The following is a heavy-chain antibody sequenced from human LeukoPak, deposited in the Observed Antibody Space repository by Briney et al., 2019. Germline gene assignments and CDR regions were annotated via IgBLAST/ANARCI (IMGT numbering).Heavy chain of an antibody. Sequence: PGGSLRLSCAASGCTFSSYWRHWVRQAPGKGLVWVSRINTDGSSTSYADSVKGRFTISRDNAKNTLYLQMNRLRAEATAVYDCARGRIAPAGPPRNHLWGKGTMVTVSS. CDR1: GCTFSSYW. D-gene: IGHD6-13*01. CDR2: INTDGSST. J-gene: IGHJ3*01. V-gene: IGHV3-74*01. CDR3: ARGRIAPAGPPRNHL.